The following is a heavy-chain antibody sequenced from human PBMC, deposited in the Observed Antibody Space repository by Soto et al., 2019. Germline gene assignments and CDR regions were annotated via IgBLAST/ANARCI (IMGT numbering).Heavy chain of an antibody. CDR1: GFTFTSYG. CDR3: ARDWGYSYGSYYFDY. J-gene: IGHJ4*02. V-gene: IGHV1-18*01. D-gene: IGHD5-18*01. CDR2: ISAYNGNT. Sequence: GASVKVSCKASGFTFTSYGISWVRQAPGQGLEWMGWISAYNGNTNYAQKLQGRVTMTTDTSTSTAYMELRSLRSDDTAVYYCARDWGYSYGSYYFDYWGQGTLVTVSS.